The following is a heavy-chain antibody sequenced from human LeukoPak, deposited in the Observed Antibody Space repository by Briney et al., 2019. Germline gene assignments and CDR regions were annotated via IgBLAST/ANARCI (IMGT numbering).Heavy chain of an antibody. CDR2: ISTSSSYI. V-gene: IGHV3-21*01. CDR3: ASGMIEFDY. J-gene: IGHJ4*02. CDR1: GFTLSSYS. Sequence: GGSLRLSCAASGFTLSSYSMNWVRQAPGKGLEWVSFISTSSSYIYYADSVKGRFTISRDNAKNSVYLQMNILRVEDTAVYCCASGMIEFDYWGQGTLVTVSS. D-gene: IGHD1-14*01.